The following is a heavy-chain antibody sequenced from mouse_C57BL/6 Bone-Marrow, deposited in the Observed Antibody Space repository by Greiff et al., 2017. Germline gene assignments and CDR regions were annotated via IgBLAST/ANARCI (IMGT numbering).Heavy chain of an antibody. Sequence: DVMLVESGGGLVKPGGSLKLSCAASGFTFSDYGMHWVRQAPEKGLEWVAYISSGSSTIYYADTVKGRFTISRDNAKNTLFLQMTSLRSEDTAMYYCARTGSSGYAMDYWGQGTSVTVSS. CDR2: ISSGSSTI. J-gene: IGHJ4*01. CDR1: GFTFSDYG. D-gene: IGHD1-1*01. CDR3: ARTGSSGYAMDY. V-gene: IGHV5-17*01.